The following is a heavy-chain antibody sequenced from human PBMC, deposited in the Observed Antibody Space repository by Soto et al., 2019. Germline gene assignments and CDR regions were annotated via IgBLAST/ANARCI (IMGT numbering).Heavy chain of an antibody. CDR1: GYIFANYW. D-gene: IGHD1-26*01. V-gene: IGHV5-51*01. CDR3: VSPAGATTFDDFDV. CDR2: IFPADLNA. Sequence: GESLKISCKASGYIFANYWIGWVRQMPGKGLEWMAIIFPADLNAKYRPSFQGQVTISVDKSTNTAYLQWASLKASDTALYYCVSPAGATTFDDFDVWGQGTKVTVSS. J-gene: IGHJ3*01.